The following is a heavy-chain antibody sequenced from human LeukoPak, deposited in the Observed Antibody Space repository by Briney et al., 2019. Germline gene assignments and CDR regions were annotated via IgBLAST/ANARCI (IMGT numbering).Heavy chain of an antibody. CDR2: ISSVGTHI. CDR1: GFLVSDYS. Sequence: GGSLRLSCAASGFLVSDYSMNWVRQAPGKGLEWVSSISSVGTHIFYAESVRGRFTISRETAKNSVYLELNNLTDEDTAVCYCTGGYCGGDCYFQTFQVWGQGNLVIVS. J-gene: IGHJ1*01. CDR3: TGGYCGGDCYFQTFQV. D-gene: IGHD2-21*02. V-gene: IGHV3-21*06.